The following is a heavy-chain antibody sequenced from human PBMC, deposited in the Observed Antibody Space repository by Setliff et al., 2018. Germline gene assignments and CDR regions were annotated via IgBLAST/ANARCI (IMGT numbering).Heavy chain of an antibody. CDR1: GFSLATSGMY. CDR2: IDWYDDK. CDR3: AHPASGSSWDRSSYYFDY. Sequence: SGPTLVNPTQTLTLTCTFSGFSLATSGMYVSWIRQPPGKALEWLAHIDWYDDKVYSTSLRTRLSISKDTSKKQVVLKMTNMDPVDTATYYCAHPASGSSWDRSSYYFDYWGQGTLVTVSS. D-gene: IGHD6-13*01. J-gene: IGHJ4*02. V-gene: IGHV2-70*12.